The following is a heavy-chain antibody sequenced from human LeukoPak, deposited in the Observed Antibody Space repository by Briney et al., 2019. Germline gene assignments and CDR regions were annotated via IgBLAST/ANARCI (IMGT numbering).Heavy chain of an antibody. D-gene: IGHD5-24*01. Sequence: PGGSLRLSCAASGFDLSTYEMNWVRQAPRKGLEWIADITISGHTKNYADSVKGRFSISRDNARTSLYLQMHSLRVEDTGVYYCARGDPHADLWGQGTLVTVSS. V-gene: IGHV3-48*03. CDR2: ITISGHTK. CDR3: ARGDPHADL. CDR1: GFDLSTYE. J-gene: IGHJ5*02.